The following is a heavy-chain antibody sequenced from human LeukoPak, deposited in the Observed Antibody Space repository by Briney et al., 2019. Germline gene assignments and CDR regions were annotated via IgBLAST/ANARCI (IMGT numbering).Heavy chain of an antibody. Sequence: ASVKVSCKASGYTFTSYAMHWVRQAPGQRLEWMGWISAYNGNTNYAQKLQGRVTMTTDTSTSTAYMELRSLRSDDTAVYYCARVEGSYSPIYYYGMDVWGQGTTVTVSS. CDR1: GYTFTSYA. CDR2: ISAYNGNT. D-gene: IGHD2-15*01. CDR3: ARVEGSYSPIYYYGMDV. J-gene: IGHJ6*02. V-gene: IGHV1-18*01.